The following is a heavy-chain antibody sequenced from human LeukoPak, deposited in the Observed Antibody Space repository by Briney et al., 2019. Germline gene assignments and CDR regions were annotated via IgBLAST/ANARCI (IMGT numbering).Heavy chain of an antibody. J-gene: IGHJ4*02. CDR3: ARGEGGYLDY. Sequence: GGSLRLSCAASGFTFSSYAMHWVRQAPGKGLEWVAVISYDGSNKYYADSVKGRFTISRDNSKNTLYLQMNSLRAEDTAVYYCARGEGGYLDYWGQGNLVTVSS. V-gene: IGHV3-30*04. CDR2: ISYDGSNK. D-gene: IGHD2-15*01. CDR1: GFTFSSYA.